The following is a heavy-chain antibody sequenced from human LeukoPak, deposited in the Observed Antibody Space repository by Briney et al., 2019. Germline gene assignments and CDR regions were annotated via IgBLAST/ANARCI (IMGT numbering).Heavy chain of an antibody. CDR1: GFTFSDHY. V-gene: IGHV3-72*01. CDR3: ARWSLGSDY. CDR2: TRNKANSYTT. J-gene: IGHJ4*02. Sequence: GGSLRLSCAASGFTFSDHYMDWVRQAPGKGLEWVGRTRNKANSYTTEYAAPVKGRFTISRDDSKNSLYLQMNSLKTEDTAVYYCARWSLGSDYWGQGTLVTVSS. D-gene: IGHD3-10*01.